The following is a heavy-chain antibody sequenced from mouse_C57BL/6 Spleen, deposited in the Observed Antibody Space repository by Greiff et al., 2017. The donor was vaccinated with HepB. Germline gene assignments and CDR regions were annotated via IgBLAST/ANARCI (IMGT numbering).Heavy chain of an antibody. V-gene: IGHV3-6*01. CDR3: ARELITTVVATGYFDY. D-gene: IGHD1-1*01. CDR1: GYSITSGYY. Sequence: EVKLQESGPGLVKPSQSLSLTCSVTGYSITSGYYWNWIRQFPGNKLEWMGYISYDGSNNYNPSLKNRISITRDTSKNQFFLKLNSVTTEDTATYYCARELITTVVATGYFDYWGQGTTLTVSS. J-gene: IGHJ2*01. CDR2: ISYDGSN.